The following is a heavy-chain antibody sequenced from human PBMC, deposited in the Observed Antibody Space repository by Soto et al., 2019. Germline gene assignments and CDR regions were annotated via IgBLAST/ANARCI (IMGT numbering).Heavy chain of an antibody. Sequence: QVQLVEPGGGVVQHGRSLRLSCAASGFTFSSYAMHWVRQAPGTGLEWVAVISYDGSNKYYADSVKGRFTISRDNSKNTLYLQMNSLRAEDTGVYYCARDNYYGSGSHPGGFDPWGQGTLVTVSS. CDR1: GFTFSSYA. CDR2: ISYDGSNK. J-gene: IGHJ5*02. CDR3: ARDNYYGSGSHPGGFDP. V-gene: IGHV3-30-3*01. D-gene: IGHD3-10*01.